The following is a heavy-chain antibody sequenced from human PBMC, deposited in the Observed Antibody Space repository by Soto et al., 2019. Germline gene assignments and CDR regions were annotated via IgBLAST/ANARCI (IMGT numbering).Heavy chain of an antibody. D-gene: IGHD3-10*01. Sequence: GEALTLSCGGPGHIFPNHWIGWVRQTPGKGLEWMGLIFTRDSETKTSPSFQGHVSFSVDNSINTVYLQWTSLKTTDTGIYFCARGYFDSGHGYDLWGQGTLVTV. J-gene: IGHJ5*02. CDR3: ARGYFDSGHGYDL. CDR1: GHIFPNHW. CDR2: IFTRDSET. V-gene: IGHV5-51*01.